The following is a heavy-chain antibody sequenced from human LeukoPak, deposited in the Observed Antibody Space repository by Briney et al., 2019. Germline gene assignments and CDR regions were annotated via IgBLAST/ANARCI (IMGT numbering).Heavy chain of an antibody. CDR3: AREARLASAAGLDV. V-gene: IGHV4-4*07. CDR2: LHSSAAI. J-gene: IGHJ6*02. CDR1: GDSISDYY. D-gene: IGHD5-12*01. Sequence: PSETLSLTCDIFGDSISDYYWSWIRQPAGKGLEWIGRLHSSAAIKYNPSLRSRLGLSGDTSKNQFSLKLTSVTAADTAVYYCAREARLASAAGLDVWGQGTMVTVS.